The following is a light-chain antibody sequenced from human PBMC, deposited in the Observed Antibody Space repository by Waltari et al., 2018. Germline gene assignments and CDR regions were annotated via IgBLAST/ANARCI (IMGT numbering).Light chain of an antibody. CDR3: AAWDTSLSVGL. J-gene: IGLJ3*02. CDR1: GSTIGSNS. CDR2: ENN. Sequence: QSLLTQPPSVSAAPGQKVPISCSGSGSTIGSNSVSWFQQLPGTAPRLVIYENNKRPSGVPARFSASRSVTSATLVISGLQTEDEAVYYCAAWDTSLSVGLFGGGTDLAVL. V-gene: IGLV1-51*02.